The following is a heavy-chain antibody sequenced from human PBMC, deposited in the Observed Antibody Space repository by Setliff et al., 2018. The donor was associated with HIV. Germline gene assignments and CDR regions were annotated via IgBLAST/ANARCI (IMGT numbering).Heavy chain of an antibody. D-gene: IGHD6-19*01. CDR2: ISRSGTII. CDR1: GFTFSDYY. Sequence: GGSLRLSCAASGFTFSDYYMSWIRQAPGKGLEWVSYISRSGTIIYYADSVKGRFTISRDNAKNSLYLQMNSLRAEDTAVYYCARVGYSSGWYAYWGQGTLVTVSS. CDR3: ARVGYSSGWYAY. J-gene: IGHJ4*02. V-gene: IGHV3-11*01.